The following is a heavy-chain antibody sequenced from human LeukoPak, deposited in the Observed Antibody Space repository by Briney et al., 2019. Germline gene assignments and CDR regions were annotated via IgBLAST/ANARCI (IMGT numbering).Heavy chain of an antibody. D-gene: IGHD3-9*01. Sequence: PGGSLRLSCAASGFTFSSYSMNWVRQAPGKGLEWVSSISSSSSYIYYADSVKGRFTISRDNAKNSLYLQMNSLRAEGTAVYYCARGYDILTGYEGGDYWGQGTLVTVSS. CDR3: ARGYDILTGYEGGDY. V-gene: IGHV3-21*01. J-gene: IGHJ4*02. CDR1: GFTFSSYS. CDR2: ISSSSSYI.